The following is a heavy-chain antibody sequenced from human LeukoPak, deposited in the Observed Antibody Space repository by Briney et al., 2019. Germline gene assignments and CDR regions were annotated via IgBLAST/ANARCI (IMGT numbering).Heavy chain of an antibody. D-gene: IGHD2-21*02. V-gene: IGHV3-30*02. Sequence: TGGSLRLSCAASGFTFSNYAMSWVRQAPGKGLEWVAFIRHDGGSKYHADSVKGRFTISRDNSKNTLYLQMNSLRAEDTAVYYCEAYCGGDCCPRGLDYWGQGILVTVSS. CDR1: GFTFSNYA. CDR2: IRHDGGSK. CDR3: EAYCGGDCCPRGLDY. J-gene: IGHJ4*02.